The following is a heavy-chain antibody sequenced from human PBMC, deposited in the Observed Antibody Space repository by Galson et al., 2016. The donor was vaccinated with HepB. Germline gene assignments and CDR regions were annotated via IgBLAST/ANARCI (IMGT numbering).Heavy chain of an antibody. CDR2: IASSGTTV. Sequence: SLRLSCAGSGFTLSEYYMNWIRQAPGKGLEWVSFIASSGTTVYYADSVKGRFTISRDNAKNSLYLQMNSLIGDDTAIYYCVREPRVGPAGSFDFWGQGTLVTVSS. J-gene: IGHJ4*02. V-gene: IGHV3-11*01. CDR3: VREPRVGPAGSFDF. D-gene: IGHD1-26*01. CDR1: GFTLSEYY.